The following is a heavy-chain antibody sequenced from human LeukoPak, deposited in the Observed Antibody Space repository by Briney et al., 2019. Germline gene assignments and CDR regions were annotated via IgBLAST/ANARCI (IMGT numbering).Heavy chain of an antibody. CDR3: ARIYDSTAY. Sequence: GGSLRLSCAASGFTFSSYAMSWVRQAPGKGLEWVSAISGSGGSTYYADSVKGRFTISRDNAKNSLYLQMNSLRDEDTAVYYCARIYDSTAYWGQGTLVTVSS. D-gene: IGHD3-22*01. V-gene: IGHV3-23*01. J-gene: IGHJ4*02. CDR2: ISGSGGST. CDR1: GFTFSSYA.